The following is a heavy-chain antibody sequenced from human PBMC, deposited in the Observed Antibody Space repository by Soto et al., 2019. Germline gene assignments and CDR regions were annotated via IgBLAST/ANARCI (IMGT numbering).Heavy chain of an antibody. CDR3: ARPFVVVPAATPYYYGMDV. V-gene: IGHV3-21*01. D-gene: IGHD2-2*01. CDR1: GFTFSSYS. Sequence: GGSLRLSCAASGFTFSSYSMNWARQAPGKGLEWVSSISSSSSYIYYADSVKGRFTISRDNAKNSLYLQMNSLRAEDTAVYYCARPFVVVPAATPYYYGMDVWGQGTTVTVSS. J-gene: IGHJ6*02. CDR2: ISSSSSYI.